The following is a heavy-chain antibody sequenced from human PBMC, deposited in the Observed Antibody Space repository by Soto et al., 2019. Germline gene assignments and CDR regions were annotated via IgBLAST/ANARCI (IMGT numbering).Heavy chain of an antibody. CDR1: GDSVSSNSAA. J-gene: IGHJ6*02. Sequence: SQTLSLTCAISGDSVSSNSAAWNWIRQSLSRGLEWLGRTYYRSKWYNDYAVSVKSRITINPDTSKDQFSLQLNSVTPEDTAVYYCARSLELPSYGMDVWGQGTTVTVSS. CDR3: ARSLELPSYGMDV. D-gene: IGHD1-7*01. V-gene: IGHV6-1*01. CDR2: TYYRSKWYN.